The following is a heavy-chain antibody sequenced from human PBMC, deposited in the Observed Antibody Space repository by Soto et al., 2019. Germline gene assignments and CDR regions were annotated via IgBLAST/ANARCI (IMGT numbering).Heavy chain of an antibody. Sequence: EVQLVESGGGLVQPGRSLRLSCAASGFIFDDFGMHWVRQAPGKGLEWVSGVTWNSGNIDYADSVKGRFTITRDNAKNYIYIQMNSLRGEDTALYYCAKDRYGSLEGGMDVWGQGTTVTVSS. J-gene: IGHJ6*02. CDR3: AKDRYGSLEGGMDV. D-gene: IGHD1-26*01. CDR1: GFIFDDFG. CDR2: VTWNSGNI. V-gene: IGHV3-9*01.